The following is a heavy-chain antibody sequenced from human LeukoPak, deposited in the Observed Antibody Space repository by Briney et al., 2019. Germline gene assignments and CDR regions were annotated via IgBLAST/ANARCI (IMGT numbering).Heavy chain of an antibody. J-gene: IGHJ4*02. CDR1: GDSLSSQY. CDR2: IYGTRST. D-gene: IGHD6-19*01. V-gene: IGHV4-59*08. Sequence: SETLSLTCSVSGDSLSSQYWRWMRQPPGKGVEWIRYIYGTRSTHYDPSLRSPDTISEDTSKNQFSLKLPPATPADTAVYYCARIVGWYSRDSWGQGTLVTASS. CDR3: ARIVGWYSRDS.